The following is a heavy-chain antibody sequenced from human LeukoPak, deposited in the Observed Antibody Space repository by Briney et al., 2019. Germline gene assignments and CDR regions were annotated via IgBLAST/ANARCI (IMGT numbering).Heavy chain of an antibody. Sequence: GGSLRLSCAGSGFTLSSSWMHWVRQAPGKGPVWVAHVSPDGNLSNYADSVKGRFIISRDNAKNTLFLQMNSLRAEDTAVYYCARDLSFSPDHWGQGTLVTVSS. CDR3: ARDLSFSPDH. CDR1: GFTLSSSW. J-gene: IGHJ4*02. CDR2: VSPDGNLS. V-gene: IGHV3-74*01.